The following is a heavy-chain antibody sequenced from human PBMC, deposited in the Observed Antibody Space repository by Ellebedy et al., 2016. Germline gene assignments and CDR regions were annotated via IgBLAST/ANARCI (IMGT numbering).Heavy chain of an antibody. Sequence: SETLSLTCTVSGGSISSYYWSWIRQPPGKGLERIGYIYYSGSTNYNPSLKSRVTISVDTSKNQFSLKLSSVTAADTAVYYCARWGTASYWYFDLWGRGTLVTVSS. J-gene: IGHJ2*01. CDR2: IYYSGST. D-gene: IGHD6-13*01. CDR3: ARWGTASYWYFDL. CDR1: GGSISSYY. V-gene: IGHV4-59*08.